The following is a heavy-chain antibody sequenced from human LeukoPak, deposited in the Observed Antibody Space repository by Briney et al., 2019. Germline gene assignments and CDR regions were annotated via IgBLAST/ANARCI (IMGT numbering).Heavy chain of an antibody. D-gene: IGHD2-15*01. Sequence: SVKVSRKASGGTFSSYAISWVRQAPGQGLEWMGGIIPIFGTANYAQKFQGRVTITADKSTSTAYMELSSLRSEDTAVYYCARVNLGRYCSGGSCSYYFDYWGQGTLVTVSS. V-gene: IGHV1-69*06. J-gene: IGHJ4*02. CDR2: IIPIFGTA. CDR3: ARVNLGRYCSGGSCSYYFDY. CDR1: GGTFSSYA.